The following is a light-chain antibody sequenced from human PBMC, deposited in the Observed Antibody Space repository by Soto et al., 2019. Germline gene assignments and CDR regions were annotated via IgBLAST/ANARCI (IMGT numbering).Light chain of an antibody. CDR2: KGS. V-gene: IGLV2-23*01. J-gene: IGLJ3*02. CDR1: SSDVGYYNL. CDR3: CSYAGRRGWV. Sequence: QSVLTQPASVSGSPGQSVSISCTGTSSDVGYYNLVSWYQQHPGKAPKLMIHKGSKRPSGVSDRFSGSKSGNTASLTISGLQAEDAADYHCCSYAGRRGWVFGGGTKVTVL.